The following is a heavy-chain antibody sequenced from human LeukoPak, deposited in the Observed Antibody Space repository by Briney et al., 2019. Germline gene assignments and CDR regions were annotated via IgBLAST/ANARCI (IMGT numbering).Heavy chain of an antibody. Sequence: GRSLRLSCAASGFTLSSYAVHWVRQAPGKGLEWGAVISHDGSNKYYADSVEGRFTISRDNSKNSLFLEMNSLRSEDTALYYCAKDTPLFYHYYGIDVWGQGTTVTVSS. CDR2: ISHDGSNK. V-gene: IGHV3-30*04. CDR3: AKDTPLFYHYYGIDV. J-gene: IGHJ6*02. CDR1: GFTLSSYA.